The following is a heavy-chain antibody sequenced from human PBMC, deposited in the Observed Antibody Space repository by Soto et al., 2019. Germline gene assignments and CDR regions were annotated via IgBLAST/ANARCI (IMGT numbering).Heavy chain of an antibody. CDR1: GFTVSTKY. V-gene: IGHV3-66*01. J-gene: IGHJ4*02. Sequence: PGGSLRLSCAASGFTVSTKYMSWVRQAPGKGLVWVSVIYSGGSTFYADSVRGRFTISRDNSKNTVNLQMNSLRAEDTAVYYCARDPWAADYWGQGTLVTVSS. CDR3: ARDPWAADY. CDR2: IYSGGST. D-gene: IGHD3-16*01.